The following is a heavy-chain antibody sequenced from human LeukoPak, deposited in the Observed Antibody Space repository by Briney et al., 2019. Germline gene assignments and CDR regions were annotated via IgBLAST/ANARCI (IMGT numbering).Heavy chain of an antibody. V-gene: IGHV1-69*13. J-gene: IGHJ3*02. D-gene: IGHD5-24*01. CDR2: IIPIFGTA. Sequence: SVKVSCKASGGTFSSYAISWVRQAPGQGLEWMGGIIPIFGTANYAQKFQGRVTITADESTSTAYMELSSLRSEDAAVYYCARGKIDWDGYNPSVHAFDIWGQGTMVTVSS. CDR1: GGTFSSYA. CDR3: ARGKIDWDGYNPSVHAFDI.